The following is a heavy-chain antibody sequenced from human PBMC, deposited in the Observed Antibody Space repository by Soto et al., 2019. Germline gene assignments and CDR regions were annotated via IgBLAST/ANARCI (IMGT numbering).Heavy chain of an antibody. J-gene: IGHJ6*02. D-gene: IGHD6-13*01. CDR3: ARGRYSSSWRNNYYYYGMDV. V-gene: IGHV1-69*01. CDR2: IIPIFGTA. CDR1: GGTFGSYA. Sequence: ASVELTCKACGGTFGSYAISWVRQAPGQGLEWMGGIIPIFGTANYAQKFQGRVTITADESTSTAYMELSSLRSEDTAVYYCARGRYSSSWRNNYYYYGMDVWGQGTTVTGSS.